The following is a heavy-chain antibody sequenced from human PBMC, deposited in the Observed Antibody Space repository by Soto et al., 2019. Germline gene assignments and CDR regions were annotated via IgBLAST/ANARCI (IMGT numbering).Heavy chain of an antibody. Sequence: GWSLRLSCAASGFTFSNYAMNLVRQAPGKGLEWVSSISGGGDGTYSADSVKGRFTISRDNSKNILYLQMNSLRAEDTAVYYCAKGSTCTCGYYYYGMEVWGEGTAVTVSS. J-gene: IGHJ6*04. CDR2: ISGGGDGT. CDR3: AKGSTCTCGYYYYGMEV. CDR1: GFTFSNYA. D-gene: IGHD2-2*01. V-gene: IGHV3-23*01.